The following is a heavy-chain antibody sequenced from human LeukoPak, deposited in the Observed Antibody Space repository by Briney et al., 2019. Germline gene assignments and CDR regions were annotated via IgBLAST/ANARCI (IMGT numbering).Heavy chain of an antibody. CDR2: ISGSGGST. J-gene: IGHJ4*02. Sequence: GGYLRLSCAASGFTFSSYAMSWVCQAPGKGLEWVSAISGSGGSTYYADSVKGRFTISRDNSKNTLYLQMNSLRAEDTAVYYCAKGYSSSWYDYFDYWGQGTLVTVSS. V-gene: IGHV3-23*01. D-gene: IGHD6-13*01. CDR1: GFTFSSYA. CDR3: AKGYSSSWYDYFDY.